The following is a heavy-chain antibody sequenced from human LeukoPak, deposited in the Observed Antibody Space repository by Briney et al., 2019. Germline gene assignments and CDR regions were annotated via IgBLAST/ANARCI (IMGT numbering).Heavy chain of an antibody. CDR1: GFTFSSYE. Sequence: GGSLRLSCAASGFTFSSYEMNWVRQAPGKGLEWVSYISSSGSTIYHADSVKGRFTISRDNAKNSLYLQMNSLRAEDTAVYYCAREYYSLSYWGQGALVTVSS. CDR2: ISSSGSTI. CDR3: AREYYSLSY. V-gene: IGHV3-48*03. D-gene: IGHD3-10*01. J-gene: IGHJ4*02.